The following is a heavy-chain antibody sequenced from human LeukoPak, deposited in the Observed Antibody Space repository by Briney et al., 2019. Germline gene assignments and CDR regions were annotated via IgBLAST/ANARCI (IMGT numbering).Heavy chain of an antibody. V-gene: IGHV1-24*01. J-gene: IGHJ4*02. CDR3: ATDRPYYGSGSYYMTH. CDR2: FDPEDGET. Sequence: GASVKVSCMVSGYTLTELSMHWVRQAPGKGLEWMGGFDPEDGETIYAQKFQGRVTMTEDTSTDTAYMELSSLRSEDTAVYYCATDRPYYGSGSYYMTHWGQGTLVTVSS. D-gene: IGHD3-10*01. CDR1: GYTLTELS.